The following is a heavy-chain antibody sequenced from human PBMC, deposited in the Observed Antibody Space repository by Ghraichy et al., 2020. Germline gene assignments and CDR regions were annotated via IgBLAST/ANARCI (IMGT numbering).Heavy chain of an antibody. CDR2: IYSGGST. D-gene: IGHD3-3*01. V-gene: IGHV3-53*01. J-gene: IGHJ4*02. CDR3: AKSGGYRNFWSGYYLDD. CDR1: GFTVSSNY. Sequence: GGSLRLSCAASGFTVSSNYMSWVRQAPGKGLEWVSVIYSGGSTYYADSVKGRFTISRDNSKNTLYLQMNSLRAEDTAVYYCAKSGGYRNFWSGYYLDDWGQGSLVTVSS.